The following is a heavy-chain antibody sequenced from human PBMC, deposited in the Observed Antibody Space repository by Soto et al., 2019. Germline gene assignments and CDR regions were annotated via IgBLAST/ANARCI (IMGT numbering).Heavy chain of an antibody. J-gene: IGHJ4*02. Sequence: QVQLVQSGAEVKKPGASVKGSCKASGGTFSSYAISGVRQATGQGLEWMGGIIPIFGTANYAQKFQVTVTITAEESTTTAYIEMSSLRSEETAVYYCARLCSGGSGPWHFDYWGKVPLVAVSS. V-gene: IGHV1-69*12. CDR1: GGTFSSYA. CDR2: IIPIFGTA. CDR3: ARLCSGGSGPWHFDY. D-gene: IGHD2-15*01.